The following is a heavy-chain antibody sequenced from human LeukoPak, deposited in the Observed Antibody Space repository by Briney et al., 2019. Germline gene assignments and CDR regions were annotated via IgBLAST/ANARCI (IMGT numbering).Heavy chain of an antibody. CDR3: ARGSSSWYLDY. D-gene: IGHD6-13*01. Sequence: GGSLRLSCAASGFTFSSYWMHWVRQAPGKGLVWVSRINSDGGSTSYADSVKGRFTISRDNAKNTLYLQMNSLRAEDTAVYYCARGSSSWYLDYWGQGTLVTVSS. CDR2: INSDGGST. V-gene: IGHV3-74*01. J-gene: IGHJ4*02. CDR1: GFTFSSYW.